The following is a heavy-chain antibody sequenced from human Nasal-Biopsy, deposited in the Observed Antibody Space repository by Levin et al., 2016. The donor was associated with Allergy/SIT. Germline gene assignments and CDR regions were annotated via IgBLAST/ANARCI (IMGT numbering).Heavy chain of an antibody. J-gene: IGHJ4*02. V-gene: IGHV3-7*01. Sequence: GGSLRLSCAASGFSLSSYWMRWVRQAPGKGLEWVASINQAASEKIYVDSVKGRFTISKDNAENSTFLQMNSLRVEDTAVYYCARAGMNRALDYWGQGTLVTVSS. CDR2: INQAASEK. CDR3: ARAGMNRALDY. CDR1: GFSLSSYW. D-gene: IGHD2/OR15-2a*01.